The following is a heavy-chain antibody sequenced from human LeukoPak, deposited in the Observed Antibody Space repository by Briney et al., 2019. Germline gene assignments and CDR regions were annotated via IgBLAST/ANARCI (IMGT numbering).Heavy chain of an antibody. CDR3: ARGVGSSWYLY. J-gene: IGHJ4*02. V-gene: IGHV4-59*01. CDR2: IYYSGST. CDR1: GRSISSYY. Sequence: SETLSLTCTVSGRSISSYYWSWIRQPPGKGLEWIGYIYYSGSTNYNPSLKSRVTISVDTSKNQFSLKLSSVTAADTAVYYCARGVGSSWYLYWGQGTLVTVSS. D-gene: IGHD6-13*01.